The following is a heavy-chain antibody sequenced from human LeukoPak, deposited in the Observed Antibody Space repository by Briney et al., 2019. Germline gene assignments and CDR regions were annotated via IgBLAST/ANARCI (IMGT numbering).Heavy chain of an antibody. CDR3: ARGRFGSSWYYYYYYMDV. CDR1: GGSISSYY. J-gene: IGHJ6*03. Sequence: SETLSLTCTVSGGSISSYYWSWIRQPPGKGLEWIGYVYYSGSTNYNPSLKSRVTISVDTSKNQFSLKLSSVTAADTAVYYCARGRFGSSWYYYYYYMDVWGKGTTVTISS. V-gene: IGHV4-59*01. D-gene: IGHD6-13*01. CDR2: VYYSGST.